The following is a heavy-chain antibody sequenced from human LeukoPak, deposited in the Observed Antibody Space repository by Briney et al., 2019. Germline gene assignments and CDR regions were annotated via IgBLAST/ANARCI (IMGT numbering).Heavy chain of an antibody. CDR1: GYTFTNYH. V-gene: IGHV1-8*03. CDR3: ARTTAFTASGYDY. D-gene: IGHD2-21*02. Sequence: ASVTLSFNASGYTFTNYHINWVRQAPGQGLEWMGWMNPNNGDSGYAQKFQGRVTITRDTYITTSYMELRSLRSDDTAVYFCARTTAFTASGYDYWGQGTLVTVSS. J-gene: IGHJ4*02. CDR2: MNPNNGDS.